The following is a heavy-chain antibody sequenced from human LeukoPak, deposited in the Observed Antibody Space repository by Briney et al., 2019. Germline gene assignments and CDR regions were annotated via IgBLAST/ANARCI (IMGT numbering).Heavy chain of an antibody. Sequence: ASVKVSCKASGYTFTGYYMHWVRQAPGQGLEWMGWINPNSGGTNYAQKFQGRVTMTRDTSISTAYTELSRLRSDDTAVYYCARDRAARRGYYYYMDVWGKGTTVTVSS. J-gene: IGHJ6*03. V-gene: IGHV1-2*02. CDR1: GYTFTGYY. CDR3: ARDRAARRGYYYYMDV. D-gene: IGHD6-6*01. CDR2: INPNSGGT.